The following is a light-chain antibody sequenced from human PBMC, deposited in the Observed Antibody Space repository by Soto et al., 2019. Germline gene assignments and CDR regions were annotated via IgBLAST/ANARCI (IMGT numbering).Light chain of an antibody. CDR3: QQYNKWPQS. CDR2: GAS. J-gene: IGKJ1*01. Sequence: EVVMTQSPATLSVSPGERATLSCRASQRVSSNVAWYQQKPGQAPRLLISGASTRATDSPARFSGSGSGTEFTLTISSVQSEDFAVYYCQQYNKWPQSFGQGTRVDIK. CDR1: QRVSSN. V-gene: IGKV3-15*01.